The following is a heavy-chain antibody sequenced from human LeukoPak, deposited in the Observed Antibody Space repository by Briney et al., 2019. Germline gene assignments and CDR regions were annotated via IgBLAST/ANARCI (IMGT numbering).Heavy chain of an antibody. J-gene: IGHJ4*02. CDR1: GFTFDDYA. D-gene: IGHD3-22*01. Sequence: PGGSLRLSCAASGFTFDDYAMHWVRQAPGKGLEWVSLISWDGGSTYYADSVKGRFTISRDNSKNSLYLQMNSLRAEDTALYYCAKDEMYYYDSSGFDYWGQGTLVTVSS. CDR3: AKDEMYYYDSSGFDY. CDR2: ISWDGGST. V-gene: IGHV3-43D*03.